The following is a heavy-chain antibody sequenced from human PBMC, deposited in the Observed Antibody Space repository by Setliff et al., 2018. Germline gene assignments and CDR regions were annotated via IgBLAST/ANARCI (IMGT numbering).Heavy chain of an antibody. J-gene: IGHJ4*02. Sequence: ASVKVSCKASGYTFTSYGINWVRQAPGQGLEWMGWINAYAQKFQGRVTMTIDTPTSTAYMELRSLRSDDTAVYYCARGPLDFVVTPAAAKFDYWGQGTLVTVSS. CDR2: INA. CDR1: GYTFTSYG. D-gene: IGHD2-2*01. CDR3: ARGPLDFVVTPAAAKFDY. V-gene: IGHV1-18*01.